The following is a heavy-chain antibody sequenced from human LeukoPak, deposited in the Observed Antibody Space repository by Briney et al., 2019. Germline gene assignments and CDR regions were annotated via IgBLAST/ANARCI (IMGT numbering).Heavy chain of an antibody. CDR1: GYTFTSYD. D-gene: IGHD2/OR15-2a*01. CDR3: AKAGVYHDYCPDS. Sequence: GASVKVSCKASGYTFTSYDINWVRQATGQGLEWMGWMNPNSGNTGYAQKFQGRVTMTRNTSISTAYMELSSLRSEDTAVYYCAKAGVYHDYCPDSWGQGTLVTVSS. V-gene: IGHV1-8*01. CDR2: MNPNSGNT. J-gene: IGHJ4*02.